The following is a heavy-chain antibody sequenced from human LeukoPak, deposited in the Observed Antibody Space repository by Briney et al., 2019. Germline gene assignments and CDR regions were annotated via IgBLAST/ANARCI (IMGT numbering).Heavy chain of an antibody. CDR1: GGTFSSYA. CDR2: IIPIFGTA. CDR3: ARDSNGSGNHRFDP. Sequence: GASVKVSCKASGGTFSSYAISWVRQAPGQGLEWMGGIIPIFGTANYAQKFQGRVTITADKSTSTAYMELSSLRSEDTAVYYCARDSNGSGNHRFDPWGQGTLVTVSS. D-gene: IGHD3-10*01. J-gene: IGHJ5*02. V-gene: IGHV1-69*06.